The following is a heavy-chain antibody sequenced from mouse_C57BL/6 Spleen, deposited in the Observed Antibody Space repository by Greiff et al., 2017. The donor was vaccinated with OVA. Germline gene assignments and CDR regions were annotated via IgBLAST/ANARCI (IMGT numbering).Heavy chain of an antibody. D-gene: IGHD2-4*01. CDR3: ARGGLRGFYYAVDY. CDR2: INPSSGYT. J-gene: IGHJ4*01. CDR1: GYTFTSYT. Sequence: QVQLQQSGAELARPGASVKMSCKASGYTFTSYTMHWVNQRPGQGLEWIGYINPSSGYTTYNQKFKDTATLTADKSSSTAYMQLSSLTSEDSAVYSCARGGLRGFYYAVDYWGQGTSVTVSS. V-gene: IGHV1-4*01.